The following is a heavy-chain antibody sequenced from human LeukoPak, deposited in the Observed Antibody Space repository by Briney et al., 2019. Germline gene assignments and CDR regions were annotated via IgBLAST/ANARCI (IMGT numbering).Heavy chain of an antibody. V-gene: IGHV3-23*01. Sequence: GGSLRLSCAASGFTFSSYAMSWVRQAPGKGLEWVSAISGSGGSTYYADSVKGRFTISRDNSKNTLYLQMNSLRAEDTAVYYCAKSGVLRYFDWLHFDYWGQGTLVTLSS. CDR2: ISGSGGST. CDR3: AKSGVLRYFDWLHFDY. CDR1: GFTFSSYA. J-gene: IGHJ4*02. D-gene: IGHD3-9*01.